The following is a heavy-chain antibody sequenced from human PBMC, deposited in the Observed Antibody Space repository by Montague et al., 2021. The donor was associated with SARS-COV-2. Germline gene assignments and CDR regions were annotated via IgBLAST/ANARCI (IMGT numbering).Heavy chain of an antibody. CDR1: GASIRSNYW. V-gene: IGHV4-4*02. CDR3: GSQGGYYRDY. CDR2: IHHGGGT. J-gene: IGHJ4*02. D-gene: IGHD3-22*01. Sequence: SETLFLTCAVSGASIRSNYWWSWIRQPPGKGLEWIAEIHHGGGTHSNPSLGGRVTISVDTSKNQFSLYANSVTAADTAVYYCGSQGGYYRDYWGQGILVTVSS.